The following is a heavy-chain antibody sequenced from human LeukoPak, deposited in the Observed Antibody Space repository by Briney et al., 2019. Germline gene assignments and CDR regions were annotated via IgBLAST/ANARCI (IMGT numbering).Heavy chain of an antibody. V-gene: IGHV4-59*01. CDR2: IYYSGST. CDR1: GGSISSYY. J-gene: IGHJ6*03. Sequence: SSETLSLTCIVSGGSISSYYWSWIRQPPGKGLEWIGYIYYSGSTNYNPSLKSRVTISVDTSKNQFSLKLSSVTAADTAVYYCARTTEGGYTYDYFYYYYMDVWGKGTTVTISS. CDR3: ARTTEGGYTYDYFYYYYMDV. D-gene: IGHD5-18*01.